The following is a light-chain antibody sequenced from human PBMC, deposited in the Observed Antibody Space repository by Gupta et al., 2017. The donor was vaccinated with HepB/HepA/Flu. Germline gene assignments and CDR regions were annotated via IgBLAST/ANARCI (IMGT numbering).Light chain of an antibody. CDR3: AAWDASLNNYV. J-gene: IGLJ1*01. V-gene: IGLV1-44*01. CDR2: SNN. CDR1: SSNIGRNT. Sequence: QSVLTQPPSASGTPGQRVTISCSGSSSNIGRNTVNWYQHLPGTAPKLLIYSNNQRPSGVPDRFSGSKSGTSASLAISGLQSEDEADYYCAAWDASLNNYVFGTGTKVTVL.